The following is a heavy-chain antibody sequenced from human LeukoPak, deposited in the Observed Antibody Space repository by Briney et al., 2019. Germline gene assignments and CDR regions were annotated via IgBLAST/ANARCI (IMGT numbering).Heavy chain of an antibody. CDR3: AKDWAGIQLWSDY. J-gene: IGHJ4*02. CDR1: GFTFSSYG. D-gene: IGHD5-18*01. Sequence: GGSLRLSCAASGFTFSSYGMHWVRQAPGKGLEWVAVIPYDGSNKYYADSVRGRFTISRDNSKNTLYLQMNSLRAEDTAVYYCAKDWAGIQLWSDYWGQGTLVTVSS. V-gene: IGHV3-30*18. CDR2: IPYDGSNK.